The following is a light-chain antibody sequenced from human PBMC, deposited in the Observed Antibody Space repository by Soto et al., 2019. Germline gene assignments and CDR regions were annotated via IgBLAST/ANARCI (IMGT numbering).Light chain of an antibody. Sequence: IVMTQSPGTLSLSPVERATLSCMAIQSVSSSYLAWYQQKPGQAPRLLIYGASTRATGIPARFSGSGSGTEFTLTISSLKSEDFAVYYCQQYNNWPTITFGQGTRLEIK. CDR2: GAS. CDR1: QSVSSSY. J-gene: IGKJ5*01. CDR3: QQYNNWPTIT. V-gene: IGKV3-15*01.